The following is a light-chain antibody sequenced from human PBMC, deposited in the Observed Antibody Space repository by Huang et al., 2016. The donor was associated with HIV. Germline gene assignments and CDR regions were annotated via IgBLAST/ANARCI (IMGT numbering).Light chain of an antibody. CDR1: RSGSTN. V-gene: IGKV3-15*01. Sequence: EIVMTQSPATLSVSPGQRVTPSCRAKRSGSTNLAWYQQRHGQAPRLRIYGSSTRAPGIPARFSGSGSGTDFSLTISSLQSEDFALYYCHQYNNWLLSFGGGTRV. CDR3: HQYNNWLLS. J-gene: IGKJ4*01. CDR2: GSS.